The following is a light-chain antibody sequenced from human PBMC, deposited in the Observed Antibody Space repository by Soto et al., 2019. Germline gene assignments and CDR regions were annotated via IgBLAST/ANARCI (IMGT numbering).Light chain of an antibody. V-gene: IGLV2-23*01. Sequence: QSVLTQPASVSGSPGQSITISCTGLSSDVGSYNHVSWYQQHPGKAPKLMIYEGSERPSGVSNRFSGSKSGNTASLTISGLQAEDEADYYCCSYARPTFYASATGTKVTV. J-gene: IGLJ1*01. CDR3: CSYARPTFYA. CDR1: SSDVGSYNH. CDR2: EGS.